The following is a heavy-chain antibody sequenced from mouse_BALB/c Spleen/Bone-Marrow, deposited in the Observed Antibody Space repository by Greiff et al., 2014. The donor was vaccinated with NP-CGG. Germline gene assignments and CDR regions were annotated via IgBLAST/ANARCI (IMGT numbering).Heavy chain of an antibody. CDR3: ARWEYYAMDY. D-gene: IGHD4-1*01. Sequence: EVKLVESGAELVKPGASVKLSCTASGFNIKDTYMHWVKQRPEQGLEWIGRIDPANGNTKYDPKFQGKATITADTSPNTAYLQLSSLTSGDTAVYYCARWEYYAMDYWGQGTSVTVSS. J-gene: IGHJ4*01. CDR1: GFNIKDTY. V-gene: IGHV14-3*02. CDR2: IDPANGNT.